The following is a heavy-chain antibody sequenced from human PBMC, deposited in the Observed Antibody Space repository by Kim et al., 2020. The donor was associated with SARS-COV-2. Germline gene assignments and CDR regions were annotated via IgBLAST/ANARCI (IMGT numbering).Heavy chain of an antibody. J-gene: IGHJ1*01. Sequence: SETLSLTCTVSGGSISSGSYYWSWIRQPAGKGLEWIGRIYTSGSTNYNPSLKSRVTISVDTSKNQFSLKLSSVTAADTAVYYCASYSNYAEYFQHWGQGTLVTVSS. CDR3: ASYSNYAEYFQH. D-gene: IGHD4-4*01. CDR1: GGSISSGSYY. CDR2: IYTSGST. V-gene: IGHV4-61*02.